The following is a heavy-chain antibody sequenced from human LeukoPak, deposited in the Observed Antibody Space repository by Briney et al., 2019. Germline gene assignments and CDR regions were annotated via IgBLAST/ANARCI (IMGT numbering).Heavy chain of an antibody. CDR1: GFTFSSFY. J-gene: IGHJ5*02. V-gene: IGHV4-34*01. CDR2: INHSGST. Sequence: GSLRLSCAASGFTFSSFYLGWVRQPPGKGLEWIGEINHSGSTNYDPSLKSRVTISVDTSKNQFSLKLSSVTAADTAVYYCARVSGFDPWGQGTLVTVSS. CDR3: ARVSGFDP.